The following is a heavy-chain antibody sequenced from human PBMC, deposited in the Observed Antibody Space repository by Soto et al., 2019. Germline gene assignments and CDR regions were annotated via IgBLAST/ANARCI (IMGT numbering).Heavy chain of an antibody. V-gene: IGHV4-59*01. CDR3: AAGEDSSRNLAPYYLDF. CDR1: GGSMRNYF. CDR2: IHYSGTT. J-gene: IGHJ4*02. D-gene: IGHD6-13*01. Sequence: QVQLQESGPGLVKSSETLSLTCTVSGGSMRNYFWTWIRQPPGKGLEWIGYIHYSGTTSFFPSYNPSLRGRLTISEDTSKNQFSLKLLSVTTADTAVYFCAAGEDSSRNLAPYYLDFWGQGTLVTVSS.